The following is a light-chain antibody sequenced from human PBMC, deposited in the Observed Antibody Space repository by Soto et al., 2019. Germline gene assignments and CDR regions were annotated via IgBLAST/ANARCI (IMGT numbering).Light chain of an antibody. Sequence: EIVLTQSPGTLSLSPGDRATLSCRASQRVSNSYLAWYQQKPGQAPRLLIYDASTWAAGVPDRVTGGGSGTDFTLTISALEPEDFSLYFCQQYERPPFAFGQGTRLEI. J-gene: IGKJ2*01. CDR3: QQYERPPFA. V-gene: IGKV3-20*01. CDR1: QRVSNSY. CDR2: DAS.